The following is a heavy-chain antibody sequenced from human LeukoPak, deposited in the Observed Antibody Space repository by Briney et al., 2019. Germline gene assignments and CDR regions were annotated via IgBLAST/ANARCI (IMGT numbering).Heavy chain of an antibody. V-gene: IGHV3-9*01. CDR1: GFTFDDYA. CDR3: AKDIVRDGYNPFLHY. J-gene: IGHJ4*02. CDR2: ISWNSGSI. D-gene: IGHD5-24*01. Sequence: PGGSLRLSCAASGFTFDDYAMHWVRQAPGKGLEWVSGISWNSGSIGYADSVKGRFTISRDNAKNSLYLQMNSLRAEDTGLYYCAKDIVRDGYNPFLHYWGQGTLVTVSS.